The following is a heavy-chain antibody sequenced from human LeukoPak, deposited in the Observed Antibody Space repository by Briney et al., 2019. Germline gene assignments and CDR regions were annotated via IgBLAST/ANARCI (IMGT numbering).Heavy chain of an antibody. V-gene: IGHV3-9*01. D-gene: IGHD3-10*01. CDR2: ISWNSGHI. J-gene: IGHJ4*02. CDR3: AKDLHYGSADY. Sequence: GGSLRLSCAASGFSFPDYAMHWVRQAPGKGLEWVSGISWNSGHIVYADSVKGRFTISRDNAKNALYLQMNSLRAEDTAVYYCAKDLHYGSADYWGQGTLVTVSS. CDR1: GFSFPDYA.